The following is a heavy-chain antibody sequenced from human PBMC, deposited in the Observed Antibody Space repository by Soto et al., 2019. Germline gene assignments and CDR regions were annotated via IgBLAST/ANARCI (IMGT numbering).Heavy chain of an antibody. V-gene: IGHV4-39*01. Sequence: SETLSLTCTVSGGSMSSSTYFWGWIRQPPGKALEWIGIIYHSGSTYYNPSLKSRVIISVDTSKIQFSLKLSSVTAADTAVYYCARHRNGLQSPTYLDLWGPGTLVTVSS. CDR1: GGSMSSSTYF. D-gene: IGHD5-12*01. CDR2: IYHSGST. CDR3: ARHRNGLQSPTYLDL. J-gene: IGHJ4*02.